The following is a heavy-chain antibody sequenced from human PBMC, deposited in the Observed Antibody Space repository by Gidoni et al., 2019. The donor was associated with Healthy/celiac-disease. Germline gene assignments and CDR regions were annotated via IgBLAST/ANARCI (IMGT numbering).Heavy chain of an antibody. CDR3: ARDRLNPGIAAAGYFDY. CDR1: GFTFSDYY. J-gene: IGHJ4*02. Sequence: QVQLVESGGGLVKPGGSLRRSCAASGFTFSDYYMSWIRQAPGKGLALVSYISSSGSTIYYADSVKGRFTISRDNAKNSLYLQMNSLRAEDTAVYYCARDRLNPGIAAAGYFDYWGQGTLVTVSS. D-gene: IGHD6-13*01. CDR2: ISSSGSTI. V-gene: IGHV3-11*01.